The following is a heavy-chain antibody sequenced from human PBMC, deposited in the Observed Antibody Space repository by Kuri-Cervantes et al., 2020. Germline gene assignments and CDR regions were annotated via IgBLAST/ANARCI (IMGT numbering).Heavy chain of an antibody. D-gene: IGHD6-13*01. CDR2: IKQDGSEK. J-gene: IGHJ4*02. V-gene: IGHV3-7*03. CDR1: GFTFSSYW. Sequence: GESLKISCAASGFTFSSYWMSWVRQAPGKGLEWVANIKQDGSEKYYADSVKGRFTISRDNAKNSLYLHMNSLRAEDTALYYCAPGSSLYPLFRWGQGTLVTVSS. CDR3: APGSSLYPLFR.